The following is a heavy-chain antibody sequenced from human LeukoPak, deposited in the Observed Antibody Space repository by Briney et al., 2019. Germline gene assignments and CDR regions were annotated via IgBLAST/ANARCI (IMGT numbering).Heavy chain of an antibody. CDR3: VKLLGYCSSTSCYDDH. Sequence: GGSLRLSCAASGFTFSSYSMNWVRQAPGKGLEWVSSISSSSSYIYYADSVKGRFTISRDNAKNSLYLQMNSLRAEDTAVYYCVKLLGYCSSTSCYDDHWGQGTLVTVSS. CDR2: ISSSSSYI. D-gene: IGHD2-2*01. V-gene: IGHV3-21*01. J-gene: IGHJ5*02. CDR1: GFTFSSYS.